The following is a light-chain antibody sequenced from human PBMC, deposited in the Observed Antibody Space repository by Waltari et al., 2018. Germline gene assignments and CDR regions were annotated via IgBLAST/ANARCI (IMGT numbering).Light chain of an antibody. Sequence: QSALTQPPSASGSPGQSVTISCTGTSSDIGTYNYVSWYQQSPGKAPKLLISEVNNRPSGVPARFSGSKSGNTASLTVSGLQAEDEADYYCSSYTGSNNLYVFGTGTKVTVL. J-gene: IGLJ1*01. CDR2: EVN. V-gene: IGLV2-8*01. CDR3: SSYTGSNNLYV. CDR1: SSDIGTYNY.